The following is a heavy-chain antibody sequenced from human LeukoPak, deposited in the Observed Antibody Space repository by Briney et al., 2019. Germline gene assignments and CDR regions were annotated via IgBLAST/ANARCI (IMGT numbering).Heavy chain of an antibody. Sequence: GGSLRLSCAASGFTFSSYGMHWVRQAPGKGLEWVAVIWYDGSNKYYADSVKGRFTISRDNSKNTLYLQMGSLRAEDMAVYYCARSTTSPSYFDYWGQGTLVTVSS. V-gene: IGHV3-33*01. CDR1: GFTFSSYG. CDR2: IWYDGSNK. J-gene: IGHJ4*02. D-gene: IGHD4-17*01. CDR3: ARSTTSPSYFDY.